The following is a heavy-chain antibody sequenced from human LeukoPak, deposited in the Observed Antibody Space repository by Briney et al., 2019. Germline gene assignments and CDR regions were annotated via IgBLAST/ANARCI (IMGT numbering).Heavy chain of an antibody. D-gene: IGHD3-3*01. V-gene: IGHV3-30-3*01. Sequence: SGGSLRLSCAGSGFTFSSHTIHWVRQAPGKGLEWVAVISSDGSRKYHADSVKGRFTISRDNSRNTLYLQMNSLRAEDTAVYYCARDASTAYYDFWSGSWGQGTLVTVSS. CDR2: ISSDGSRK. CDR1: GFTFSSHT. CDR3: ARDASTAYYDFWSGS. J-gene: IGHJ4*02.